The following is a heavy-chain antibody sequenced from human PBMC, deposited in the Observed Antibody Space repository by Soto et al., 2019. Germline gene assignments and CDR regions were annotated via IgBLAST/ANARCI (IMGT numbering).Heavy chain of an antibody. CDR3: ARVSPYSGYDSFDY. J-gene: IGHJ4*02. CDR1: GGTCSSYA. Sequence: QVQLVQSGAEVKKPGSSVKVSCKDSGGTCSSYAITWVRQAPGPGLEWMGGIIAVFGTANYAQKLQGRVTITADKSTSTAYMELSSLSSEDTAVYSCARVSPYSGYDSFDYWGQGTLVTVSS. V-gene: IGHV1-69*06. CDR2: IIAVFGTA. D-gene: IGHD5-12*01.